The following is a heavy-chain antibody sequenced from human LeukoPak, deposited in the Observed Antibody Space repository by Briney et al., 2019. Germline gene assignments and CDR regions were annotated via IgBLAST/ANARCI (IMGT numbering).Heavy chain of an antibody. D-gene: IGHD3-9*01. Sequence: GGSLRLSCAASGFTLSNYPMAWVRQAPGKGLEWVSSISSSSSYIYYADSVKGRFTISRDNAKNSLYLQMNSLRAEDTAVYYCARDLGYYDSERYYFDYWGQGTLVTVSS. J-gene: IGHJ4*02. V-gene: IGHV3-21*01. CDR1: GFTLSNYP. CDR2: ISSSSSYI. CDR3: ARDLGYYDSERYYFDY.